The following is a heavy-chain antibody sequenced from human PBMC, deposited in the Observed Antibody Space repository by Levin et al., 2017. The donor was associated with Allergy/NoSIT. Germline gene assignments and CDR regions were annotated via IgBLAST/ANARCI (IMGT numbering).Heavy chain of an antibody. CDR1: GFTFSSYA. CDR3: ARDRVPAATDYYYYGMDG. D-gene: IGHD2-2*01. V-gene: IGHV3-30-3*01. Sequence: GESLKISCAASGFTFSSYAMHWVRQAPGKGLEWVAVISYDGSNKYYADSVKGRFTISRDNSKNTLYLQMNSLRAEDTAVYYCARDRVPAATDYYYYGMDGWGQGTTVTVSS. J-gene: IGHJ6*02. CDR2: ISYDGSNK.